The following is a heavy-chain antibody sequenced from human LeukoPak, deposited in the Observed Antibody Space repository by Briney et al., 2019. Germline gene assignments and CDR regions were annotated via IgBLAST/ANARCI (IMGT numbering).Heavy chain of an antibody. D-gene: IGHD2-2*01. Sequence: SETLSLTRTVSGVSFDSYYWSWIRQPPGKGLEWIGYIYYTGSTEYHPSLKSRVTISLDTSKNQFSLKLTSVTAADTAVYYCARVYQSAEYYFDYWGQGDLVSVSS. V-gene: IGHV4-59*01. CDR3: ARVYQSAEYYFDY. J-gene: IGHJ4*02. CDR2: IYYTGST. CDR1: GVSFDSYY.